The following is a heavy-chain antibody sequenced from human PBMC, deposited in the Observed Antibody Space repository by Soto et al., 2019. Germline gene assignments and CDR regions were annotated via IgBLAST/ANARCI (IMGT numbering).Heavy chain of an antibody. CDR1: GGSISSYY. CDR3: ARDRGVTIFGVVSPDGMDV. J-gene: IGHJ6*02. Sequence: PWETLSLTGTVSGGSISSYYWSWIRQPPGKGLEWIGYIYYSGSTNYNPSLKSRVTISVDTSKNQFSLKLSSVTAADTAVYYCARDRGVTIFGVVSPDGMDVWGQGTTVTVSS. V-gene: IGHV4-59*01. D-gene: IGHD3-3*01. CDR2: IYYSGST.